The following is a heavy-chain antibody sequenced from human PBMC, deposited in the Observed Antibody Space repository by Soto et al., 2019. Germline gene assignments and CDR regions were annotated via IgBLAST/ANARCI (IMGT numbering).Heavy chain of an antibody. CDR1: GFTFSSYA. Sequence: PGGSLRLSCAASGFTFSSYAMHWVRQAPGKGLEWVAVISYDGSNKYYADSVKGRFTISRDNSKNTLYLQMNSLRAEDTAVYYCARDGETDYYDSSGYYYFDYWGQGTLVTVSS. D-gene: IGHD3-22*01. J-gene: IGHJ4*02. V-gene: IGHV3-30-3*01. CDR3: ARDGETDYYDSSGYYYFDY. CDR2: ISYDGSNK.